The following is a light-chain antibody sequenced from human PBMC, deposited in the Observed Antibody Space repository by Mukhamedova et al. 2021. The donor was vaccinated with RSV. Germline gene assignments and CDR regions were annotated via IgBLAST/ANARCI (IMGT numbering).Light chain of an antibody. CDR3: QQYNSYPYT. J-gene: IGKJ2*01. V-gene: IGKV1-5*03. CDR2: MAS. CDR1: QSISSW. Sequence: SQSISSWLAWYQQKPGKAPKLLIYMASSLESGVPSGFSGSGSGTEFTLTISSLQPDDFATYYCQQYNSYPYTFGQGTKLEI.